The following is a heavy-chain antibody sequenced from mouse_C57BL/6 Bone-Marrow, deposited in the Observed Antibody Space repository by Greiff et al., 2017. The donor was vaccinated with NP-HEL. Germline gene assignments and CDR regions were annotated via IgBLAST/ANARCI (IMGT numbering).Heavy chain of an antibody. V-gene: IGHV5-9*01. CDR1: GFTFSSYT. CDR3: ARHGGRYYDYEGYYAMDY. Sequence: EVQRVESGGGLVKPGGSLKLSCAASGFTFSSYTMSWVRQTPEKRLEWVATISGGGGNTYYPDSVKGRFTISRDNAKNTLYLQMSSLRSEDTALYYCARHGGRYYDYEGYYAMDYWGQGTSVTVSS. D-gene: IGHD2-4*01. CDR2: ISGGGGNT. J-gene: IGHJ4*01.